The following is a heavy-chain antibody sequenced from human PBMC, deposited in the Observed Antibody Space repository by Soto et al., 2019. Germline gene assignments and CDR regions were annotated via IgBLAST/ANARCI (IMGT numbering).Heavy chain of an antibody. CDR1: GGTFSSYA. D-gene: IGHD2-2*01. Sequence: QVQLVQSGAEVKKPGSSVKVSCKAPGGTFSSYAISWVRQAPGQGLEWMGGIIPIFGTANYAQKLQGRVTITADESTSTDYMELSSLRSEDTAVYYCARSRGGSTSLDIYYYYYYGMDVWGKGTTVTVSS. V-gene: IGHV1-69*01. CDR3: ARSRGGSTSLDIYYYYYYGMDV. CDR2: IIPIFGTA. J-gene: IGHJ6*04.